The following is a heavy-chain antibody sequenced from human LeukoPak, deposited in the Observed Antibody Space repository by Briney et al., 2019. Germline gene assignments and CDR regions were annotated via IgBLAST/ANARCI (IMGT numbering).Heavy chain of an antibody. CDR3: ARDPGTAMVPGYFDY. J-gene: IGHJ4*02. CDR1: GFTFSNYV. CDR2: LSNDGANA. V-gene: IGHV3-30*01. Sequence: GGSLRLSCAAPGFTFSNYVMNWVRQAPGKGLYWVAALSNDGANADYGDSVEGRFTISRDNSKNTLFLQMNSLTEEDTAVYYCARDPGTAMVPGYFDYWGQGTLVTVSS. D-gene: IGHD5-18*01.